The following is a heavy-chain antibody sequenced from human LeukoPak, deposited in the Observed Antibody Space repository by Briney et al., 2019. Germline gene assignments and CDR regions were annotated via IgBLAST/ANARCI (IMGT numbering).Heavy chain of an antibody. V-gene: IGHV3-23*01. CDR3: AKSGRPYCGGDCYLGDY. J-gene: IGHJ4*02. D-gene: IGHD2-21*02. CDR2: ISGSGGST. Sequence: GGSLRLSCAASGFTFSSYAMSWVRQAPGKGLEWVSAISGSGGSTYYADSVKGRFTISRDNSKSTLYLQMNSLRAEDTAVYYCAKSGRPYCGGDCYLGDYWGQGTLVTVSS. CDR1: GFTFSSYA.